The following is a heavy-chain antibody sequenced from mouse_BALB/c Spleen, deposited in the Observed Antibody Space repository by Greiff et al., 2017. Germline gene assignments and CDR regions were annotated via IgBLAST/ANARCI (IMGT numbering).Heavy chain of an antibody. CDR1: GFTFSSYA. J-gene: IGHJ4*01. Sequence: EVKLVESGGGLVKPGGSLKLSCVASGFTFSSYAMSWVRQSPEKRLEWVAEISSGGSYTYYPDTVTGRFTISRDNAKNTLYLEMSSLRSEDTAMYYCARGGGSSYDAMDYWGQEASVTVSS. D-gene: IGHD1-1*01. CDR3: ARGGGSSYDAMDY. V-gene: IGHV5-9-4*01. CDR2: ISSGGSYT.